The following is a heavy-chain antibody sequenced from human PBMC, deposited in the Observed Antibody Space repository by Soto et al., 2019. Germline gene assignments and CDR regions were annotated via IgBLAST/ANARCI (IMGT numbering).Heavy chain of an antibody. V-gene: IGHV3-53*04. D-gene: IGHD7-27*01. CDR3: ARVLPPPNWGLDF. CDR1: GFTVSSNY. CDR2: IYSGGST. Sequence: GGSLRLSCAASGFTVSSNYMSWVRQAPGKGLEWVSVIYSGGSTYYADSVKGRFTISRHNSKNTLDLQMNSLRAEDTAVDDCARVLPPPNWGLDFWGQGTLVTVSS. J-gene: IGHJ4*02.